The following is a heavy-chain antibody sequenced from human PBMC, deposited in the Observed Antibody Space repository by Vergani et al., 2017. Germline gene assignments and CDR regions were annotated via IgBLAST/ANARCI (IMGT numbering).Heavy chain of an antibody. V-gene: IGHV1-69*04. J-gene: IGHJ4*02. CDR1: GGTFSSYA. CDR2: IIPILGIA. CDR3: AGDRDGGSNANFDY. D-gene: IGHD5-24*01. Sequence: QVQLVQSGAEVKKPGSSVKVSCKASGGTFSSYAISWVRQAPGQGLEWMGRIIPILGIANYAQKFQGRVTITADKSTSTAYIELGSLRSEDTALYYCAGDRDGGSNANFDYGGEGTLVTVSS.